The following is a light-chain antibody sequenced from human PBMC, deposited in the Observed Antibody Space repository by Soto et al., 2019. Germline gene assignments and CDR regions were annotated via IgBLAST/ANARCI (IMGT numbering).Light chain of an antibody. CDR1: SSDVGGYNY. CDR3: GSYTSSRAYV. V-gene: IGLV2-14*01. CDR2: EVS. Sequence: QSVLTQPASVSGSPGQSITISCTGTSSDVGGYNYVSWYQQQSGKAPKLMIHEVSNRPSGVSNRFSGSKSGNTASLTISGLQAEDEADYYCGSYTSSRAYVFGIGTKLTVL. J-gene: IGLJ1*01.